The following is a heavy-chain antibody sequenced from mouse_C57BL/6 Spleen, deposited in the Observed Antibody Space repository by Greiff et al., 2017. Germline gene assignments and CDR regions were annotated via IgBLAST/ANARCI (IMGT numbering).Heavy chain of an antibody. V-gene: IGHV1-18*01. CDR3: ARNGYSNYEGSPWFAY. CDR1: GYTFTDYN. D-gene: IGHD2-5*01. Sequence: EVQLQQSGPELVKPGASVKIPCKASGYTFTDYNMDWVKQSHGKSLEWIGDINPNNGGTIYNQKFKGKATLTVDKSSSTAYMALRSLTSEDTAVYYCARNGYSNYEGSPWFAYWGQGTLVTVSA. CDR2: INPNNGGT. J-gene: IGHJ3*01.